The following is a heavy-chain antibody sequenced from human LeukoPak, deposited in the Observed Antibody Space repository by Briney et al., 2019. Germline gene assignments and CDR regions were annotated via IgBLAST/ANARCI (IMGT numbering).Heavy chain of an antibody. Sequence: GGSLRLSCAASGFTFSSYPMNWVRQAPGKGLEWASSISSRSDYIYYADSVKGRFTISRDDAKNSLYLQMNSLTAEDTAIYSCARPRLEYCSGGSCFDAFDIWGQGTMVTVSS. J-gene: IGHJ3*02. CDR2: ISSRSDYI. CDR1: GFTFSSYP. V-gene: IGHV3-21*04. CDR3: ARPRLEYCSGGSCFDAFDI. D-gene: IGHD2-15*01.